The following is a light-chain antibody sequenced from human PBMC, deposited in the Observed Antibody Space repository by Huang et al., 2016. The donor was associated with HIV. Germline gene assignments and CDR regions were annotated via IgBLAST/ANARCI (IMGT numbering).Light chain of an antibody. CDR3: QQAYETPDVYT. CDR2: AAS. CDR1: QIIKND. Sequence: DIQMAQSPSSLAASVGDRVTIPCRASQIIKNDVNWYRHSRDQAPTPLMQAASTLHSGVPSRFSGSGYGTTFSLTIDNLQPEDFGSYFCQQAYETPDVYTFGQGT. J-gene: IGKJ1*01. V-gene: IGKV1-39*01.